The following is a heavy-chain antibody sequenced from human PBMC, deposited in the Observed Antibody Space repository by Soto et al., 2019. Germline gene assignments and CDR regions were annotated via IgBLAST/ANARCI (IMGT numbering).Heavy chain of an antibody. V-gene: IGHV4-34*01. Sequence: SATLSLTCANHGASFLGYYWSCIRQPPGKGLEWIGDINHSGVTNYKPSLKRRVTISVDTSKNQFSLQLKSVTAADTALYYCARFSGSYYYAMDVWGQGSTVT. CDR2: INHSGVT. D-gene: IGHD6-19*01. CDR1: GASFLGYY. CDR3: ARFSGSYYYAMDV. J-gene: IGHJ6*02.